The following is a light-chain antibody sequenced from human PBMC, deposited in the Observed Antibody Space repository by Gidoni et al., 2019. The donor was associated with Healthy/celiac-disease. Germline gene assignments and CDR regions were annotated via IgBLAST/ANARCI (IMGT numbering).Light chain of an antibody. CDR2: GAS. Sequence: EIVMTQSPATLSVSPGERATLSCRASQSVSSNLAWYQQKPGQAPRLLIYGASTRTTGIPAWFSGGGSGTEFTLTISSLQSEDFSVYYCQQYNNWPPVTFXGXTKVEIK. CDR3: QQYNNWPPVT. CDR1: QSVSSN. V-gene: IGKV3-15*01. J-gene: IGKJ4*01.